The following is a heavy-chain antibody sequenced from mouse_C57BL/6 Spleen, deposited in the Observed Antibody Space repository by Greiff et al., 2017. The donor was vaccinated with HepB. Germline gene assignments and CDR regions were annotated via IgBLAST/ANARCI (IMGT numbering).Heavy chain of an antibody. Sequence: VQRVESGAELVKPGASVKISCKASGYAFSSYWMNWVKQRPGKGLEWIGQIYPGDGDTNYNGKFKGKATLTADKSSSTAYMQLSSLTSEDSAVYFCARGEAYYSNYEGAMDYWGQGTSVTVSS. CDR1: GYAFSSYW. J-gene: IGHJ4*01. V-gene: IGHV1-80*01. CDR3: ARGEAYYSNYEGAMDY. D-gene: IGHD2-5*01. CDR2: IYPGDGDT.